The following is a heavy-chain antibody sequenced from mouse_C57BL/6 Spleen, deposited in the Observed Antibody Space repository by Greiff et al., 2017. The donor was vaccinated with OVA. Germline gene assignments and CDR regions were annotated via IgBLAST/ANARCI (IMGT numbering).Heavy chain of an antibody. J-gene: IGHJ2*01. Sequence: QVQLQQSGPGLVQPSQSLSITCTVSVFSLTSYVVHWVRQSPGKGLEWLGVIWSGGSTDYNAAFISKLSISKDNSKSQVFFKMNSLQADDTAIYYCARNGGSYGPYYFDYWGQGTTLTVSS. CDR2: IWSGGST. CDR3: ARNGGSYGPYYFDY. CDR1: VFSLTSYV. V-gene: IGHV2-2*01. D-gene: IGHD1-1*02.